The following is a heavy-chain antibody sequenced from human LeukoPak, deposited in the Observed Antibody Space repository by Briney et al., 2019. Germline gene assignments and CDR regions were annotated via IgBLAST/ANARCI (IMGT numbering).Heavy chain of an antibody. CDR1: GFTFSSYW. V-gene: IGHV3-7*01. D-gene: IGHD3-16*02. CDR2: IKQDGSEK. CDR3: ARELRHCDYVWGSYRYDAFDI. J-gene: IGHJ3*02. Sequence: SGGSLRLSCAASGFTFSSYWMSWVRQAPGKGLEWVANIKQDGSEKYYVDSVKGRFTISRDNAKNSLYLQMNSLRAEDTAVYYCARELRHCDYVWGSYRYDAFDIWGQGTMVTVSS.